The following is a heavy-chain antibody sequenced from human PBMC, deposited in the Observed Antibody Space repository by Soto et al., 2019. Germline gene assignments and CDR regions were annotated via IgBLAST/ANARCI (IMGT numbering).Heavy chain of an antibody. CDR1: GGSISSSSYY. J-gene: IGHJ5*02. Sequence: PSETLSLTCTVSGGSISSSSYYWGWIRQPPGQGLEWIRRIYDGGSNYYNPSRRGRVTISVDTSKNRFSLKLSSVTAADTAVYYWARKGPSSGGSCVAAWGQGTLVTVSS. D-gene: IGHD2-15*01. CDR3: ARKGPSSGGSCVAA. V-gene: IGHV4-39*01. CDR2: IYDGGSN.